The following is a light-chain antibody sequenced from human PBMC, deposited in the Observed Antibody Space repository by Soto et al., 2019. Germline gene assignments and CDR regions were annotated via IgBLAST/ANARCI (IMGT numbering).Light chain of an antibody. V-gene: IGKV1-39*01. Sequence: DIQMTQSPSSLSASVGDRVTITCRASQSIISFLNWYQQKPGRAPKLLIDGASSLQSGVPSRFSGSGSGTDFTLTISSLKPEDFATYYCQQSYSAPRIFTFGPGTKVDIK. J-gene: IGKJ3*01. CDR3: QQSYSAPRIFT. CDR2: GAS. CDR1: QSIISF.